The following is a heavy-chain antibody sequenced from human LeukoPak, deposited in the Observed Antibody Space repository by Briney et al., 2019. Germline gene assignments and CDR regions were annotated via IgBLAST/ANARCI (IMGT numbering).Heavy chain of an antibody. J-gene: IGHJ4*02. D-gene: IGHD6-6*01. CDR3: AKGSSSKNQYYFDY. Sequence: GGSLRLSCAASGFTFDDYAMRWVRQAPGKGLEWVSGISWNSGSIGYADSVKGRFTISRDNAKNSLYLQMNSLRAEDTALYYCAKGSSSKNQYYFDYWGQGTLVTVSS. CDR1: GFTFDDYA. V-gene: IGHV3-9*01. CDR2: ISWNSGSI.